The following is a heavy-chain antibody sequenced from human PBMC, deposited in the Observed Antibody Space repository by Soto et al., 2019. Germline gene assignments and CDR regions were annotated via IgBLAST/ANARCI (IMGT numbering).Heavy chain of an antibody. V-gene: IGHV1-18*01. CDR3: ATAAHYDILTGYNYYRMDV. CDR1: GYTFTSYG. D-gene: IGHD3-9*01. CDR2: ISAYNGNT. J-gene: IGHJ6*02. Sequence: ASVKVSCKASGYTFTSYGISCVRQSPGQGLEWMGWISAYNGNTNYAQKLQGRVTMTTDTSTSTAYMELRSLRSDDTAVYYCATAAHYDILTGYNYYRMDVCGQRTTVTVSS.